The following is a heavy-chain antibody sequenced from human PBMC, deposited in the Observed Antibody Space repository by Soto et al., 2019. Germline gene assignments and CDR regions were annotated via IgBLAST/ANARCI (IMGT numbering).Heavy chain of an antibody. D-gene: IGHD3-22*01. CDR1: GFTFSSYA. CDR3: AKTLYYYDTGGYQ. CDR2: ISGSGGST. Sequence: EVQLLESGGGLVQPGGSLRLSCAASGFTFSSYAMSWVRQAPGKGLEWVSAISGSGGSTYYADSVQGRFTISRDNSKNTLYLRMNSLRAEDTAVYYCAKTLYYYDTGGYQWGQGTLVTVSS. V-gene: IGHV3-23*01. J-gene: IGHJ4*02.